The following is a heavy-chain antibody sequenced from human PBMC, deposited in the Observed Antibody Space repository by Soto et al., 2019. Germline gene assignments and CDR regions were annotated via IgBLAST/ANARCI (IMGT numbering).Heavy chain of an antibody. J-gene: IGHJ6*02. CDR1: GGSISSYY. Sequence: ETLSLTCTVSGGSISSYYWSWIRQPAGKGLEWIGRIYTSGSTNYNPSLKSRVTMSVDTSKNQFSLKLSSVTAADTAVYYCARVPSLEQQLVRNVMDVWGQGTTVTVSS. D-gene: IGHD6-13*01. CDR3: ARVPSLEQQLVRNVMDV. CDR2: IYTSGST. V-gene: IGHV4-4*07.